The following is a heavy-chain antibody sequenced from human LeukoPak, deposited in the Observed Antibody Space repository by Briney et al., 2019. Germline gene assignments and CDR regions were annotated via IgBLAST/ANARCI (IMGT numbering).Heavy chain of an antibody. V-gene: IGHV6-1*01. J-gene: IGHJ4*02. D-gene: IGHD5-24*01. Sequence: SQTLSLTCAISGDSVSSNSAAWNWIRQSPSRGLEWLGRTYYRSKWKSDYAISVKSRIIINPDTSKNQFSLQLNSVTPEDTAVYYCARDPEMTTTNYFDFWGQGTLVTVSS. CDR1: GDSVSSNSAA. CDR2: TYYRSKWKS. CDR3: ARDPEMTTTNYFDF.